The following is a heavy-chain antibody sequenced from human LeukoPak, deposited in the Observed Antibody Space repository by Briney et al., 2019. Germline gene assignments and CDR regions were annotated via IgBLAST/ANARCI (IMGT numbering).Heavy chain of an antibody. D-gene: IGHD2-2*01. CDR3: ATPRGRPAAIFDY. CDR2: ISYDGSNK. J-gene: IGHJ4*02. V-gene: IGHV3-30*03. Sequence: PGGSLRLSCAASGFTFSSYGMHWVRQAPGKGLEWVAVISYDGSNKYYADSVKGRFTISRDNSKNTLYLQMNSLRAEDTAVYYCATPRGRPAAIFDYWGRGTLVTVSS. CDR1: GFTFSSYG.